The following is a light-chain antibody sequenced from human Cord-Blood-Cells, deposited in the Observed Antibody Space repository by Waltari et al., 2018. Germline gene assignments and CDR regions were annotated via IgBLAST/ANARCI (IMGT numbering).Light chain of an antibody. CDR3: QQYDSYSWT. J-gene: IGKJ1*01. CDR2: DAS. V-gene: IGKV1-5*01. CDR1: QSISSW. Sequence: DIQMTQSPSTLSASVGDRVHITCRASQSISSWLGWYQQKPGKAPKLLIYDASSLESGVPSRFSGSGSGTEFTLTISSLQPDDFATYYCQQYDSYSWTFGQGTKVEIK.